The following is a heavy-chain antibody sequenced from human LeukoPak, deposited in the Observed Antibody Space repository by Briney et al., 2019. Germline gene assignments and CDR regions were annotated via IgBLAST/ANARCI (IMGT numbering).Heavy chain of an antibody. CDR1: GFTFSSYS. D-gene: IGHD2-2*01. Sequence: PGGSLRLSCAASGFTFSSYSMNWVRQAPGMGLEWVSYISSSSSTIYYADSVKGRFTISRDNAKNSLYLQMNSLRDEDTAVYYCARGDGDIVVVPAAIQGAFDIWGQGTMVTVSS. J-gene: IGHJ3*02. V-gene: IGHV3-48*02. CDR3: ARGDGDIVVVPAAIQGAFDI. CDR2: ISSSSSTI.